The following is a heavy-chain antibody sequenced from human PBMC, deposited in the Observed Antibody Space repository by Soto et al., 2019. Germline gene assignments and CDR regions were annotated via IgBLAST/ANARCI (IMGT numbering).Heavy chain of an antibody. CDR3: AREIEPMGGPFDF. V-gene: IGHV1-69*06. CDR1: GDSFSSLS. J-gene: IGHJ4*02. Sequence: QVNLVQSGAEVKKPGSSVKVSCKASGDSFSSLSLNWVRQAPGQGLEWVGGIIPVVGTGTYAQKFQDRVTITADKSTSTVYMELTSLPSEDTAVYYCAREIEPMGGPFDFRGQGPLVTVSA. CDR2: IIPVVGTG. D-gene: IGHD2-15*01.